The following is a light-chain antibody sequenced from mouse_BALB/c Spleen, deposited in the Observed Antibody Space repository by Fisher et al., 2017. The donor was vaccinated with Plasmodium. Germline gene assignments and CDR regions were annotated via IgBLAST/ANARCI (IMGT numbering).Light chain of an antibody. CDR1: QSISNH. CDR3: QHSNSWPLT. V-gene: IGKV5-45*01. CDR2: YAS. Sequence: DIVLTQTTATLSVTPGDRVSLSCRASQSISNHLHWYQQKSHESPRLLITYASQSISGIPSRFSGSGSGTDFTLIINSVETEDFGMYFCQHSNSWPLTFGAGTKLELK. J-gene: IGKJ5*01.